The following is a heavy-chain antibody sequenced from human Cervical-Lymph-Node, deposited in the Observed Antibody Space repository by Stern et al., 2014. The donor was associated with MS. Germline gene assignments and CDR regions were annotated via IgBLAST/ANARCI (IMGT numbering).Heavy chain of an antibody. Sequence: QLVPSGPEVKKPGTSVKVSCKASGFTFSSSAVPWVRQARGQRLEWIGWVGVGSGNTNYAQKFQERVPITRDMSTSTAYMELSSLRSEDTAVYYCAAKRDYYDSSGTDAFDIWGQGTMVTVSS. J-gene: IGHJ3*02. D-gene: IGHD3-22*01. CDR1: GFTFSSSA. V-gene: IGHV1-58*01. CDR3: AAKRDYYDSSGTDAFDI. CDR2: VGVGSGNT.